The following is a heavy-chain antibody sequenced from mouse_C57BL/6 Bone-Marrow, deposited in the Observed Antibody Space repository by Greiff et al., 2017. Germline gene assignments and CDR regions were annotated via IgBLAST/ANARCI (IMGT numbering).Heavy chain of an antibody. D-gene: IGHD2-3*01. CDR1: GYTFTSYW. V-gene: IGHV1-72*01. J-gene: IGHJ2*01. CDR3: ARRDDFDY. CDR2: IVPNSGGT. Sequence: VQLQQPGAELVKPGASVKLSCTASGYTFTSYWMHWVKQRPGRGLEWIGRIVPNSGGTKYNEKFKSKATLTVDKPSSTAYMQLSSLTSEDSAVYYCARRDDFDYWGQGTTLTVSS.